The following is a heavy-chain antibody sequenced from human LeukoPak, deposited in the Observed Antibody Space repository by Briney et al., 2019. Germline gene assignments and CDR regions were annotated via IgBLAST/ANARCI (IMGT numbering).Heavy chain of an antibody. CDR3: AREKIGLRYFDWYSPDAFDI. Sequence: ASVKVSCKASGYTFTSYYMHWVRQAPGQGLEWMGIINPSGGSTSYAQKFQGRVTMTRDTSTSTVYMELSSLRSEDTAVYYCAREKIGLRYFDWYSPDAFDIWGQGTMVTVSS. V-gene: IGHV1-46*01. D-gene: IGHD3-9*01. CDR1: GYTFTSYY. CDR2: INPSGGST. J-gene: IGHJ3*02.